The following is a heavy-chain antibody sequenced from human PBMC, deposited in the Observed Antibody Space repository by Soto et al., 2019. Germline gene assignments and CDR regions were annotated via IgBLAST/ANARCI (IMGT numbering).Heavy chain of an antibody. CDR1: GGPINSGNYY. Sequence: PSETLSLTCTVSGGPINSGNYYWSWIRQHPGKGLEWIGYIYYSASTYYNPSLQSRVTISADTTKSRLSLRLRFVTAADTAVYYCVRGSISYQFDSWGQGTLVTVSS. CDR3: VRGSISYQFDS. J-gene: IGHJ4*02. D-gene: IGHD6-6*01. CDR2: IYYSAST. V-gene: IGHV4-31*03.